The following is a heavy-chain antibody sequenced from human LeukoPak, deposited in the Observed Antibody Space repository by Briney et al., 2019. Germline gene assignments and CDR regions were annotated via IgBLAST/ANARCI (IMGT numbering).Heavy chain of an antibody. D-gene: IGHD3-10*01. Sequence: PGVSLRLSCAASGFTFSSYSMNWVRQAPGKGLGWVSYISSSSSTIYYADSVKGRFTISRDNAKNSLYLQMNSLRAEDTAVYYCAREGYYYGSGSYLDYWGQGTLVTVSS. CDR3: AREGYYYGSGSYLDY. CDR2: ISSSSSTI. J-gene: IGHJ4*02. CDR1: GFTFSSYS. V-gene: IGHV3-48*01.